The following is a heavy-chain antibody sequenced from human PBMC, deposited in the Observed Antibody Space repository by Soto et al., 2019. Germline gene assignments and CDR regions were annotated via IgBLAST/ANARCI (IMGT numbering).Heavy chain of an antibody. V-gene: IGHV4-34*01. CDR1: GGSFSGYY. J-gene: IGHJ5*02. Sequence: SETLSLTCAVYGGSFSGYYWSWIRQPPGKGLEWIGEINHSGSTNYDPSLKSRVTRAVDTSKSQFSLKLSSVTAAGTSVYYCARMPSAGTLNCFHHCGQGTLVTVSS. D-gene: IGHD6-13*01. CDR2: INHSGST. CDR3: ARMPSAGTLNCFHH.